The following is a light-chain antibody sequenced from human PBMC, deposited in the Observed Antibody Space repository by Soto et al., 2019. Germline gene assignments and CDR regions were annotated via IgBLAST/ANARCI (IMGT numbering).Light chain of an antibody. CDR1: QSVSSN. J-gene: IGKJ2*01. CDR2: SAS. Sequence: EIVMTQSPATLSVSPGERATLSCRASQSVSSNLAWYQQKPGQAPRLLLSSASIRATGIPARFSGSGSGTEFTLTISSLQSEDFAIYYWQQYDDWPFTFGQGTKLEIK. CDR3: QQYDDWPFT. V-gene: IGKV3D-15*01.